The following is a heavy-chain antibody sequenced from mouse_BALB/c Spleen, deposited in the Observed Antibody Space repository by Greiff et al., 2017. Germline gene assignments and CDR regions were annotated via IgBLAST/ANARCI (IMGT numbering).Heavy chain of an antibody. V-gene: IGHV5-12-1*01. D-gene: IGHD1-1*01. CDR1: GFAFSSYD. J-gene: IGHJ3*01. Sequence: EVNVVESGGGLVKPGGSLKLSCAASGFAFSSYDMSWVRQTPEKRLEWVAYISSGGGSTYYPDTVKGRFTISRDNAKNTLYLQMSSLKSEDTAMYYCARQDYYGSRTWFAYWGQGTLVTVSA. CDR3: ARQDYYGSRTWFAY. CDR2: ISSGGGST.